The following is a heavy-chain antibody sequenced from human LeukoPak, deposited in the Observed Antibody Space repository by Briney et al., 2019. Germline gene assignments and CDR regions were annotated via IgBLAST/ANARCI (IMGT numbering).Heavy chain of an antibody. J-gene: IGHJ4*02. CDR2: ITPFNGNT. V-gene: IGHV1-45*02. Sequence: RASVKVSCKASGYTFTYRYLHWVRQAPGQALEWMGWITPFNGNTNYAQKFQDRVTITRDRSMSTAYMELSSLRSEDTAVYYCARGPIPDYYDSSGYDYFDYWGQGTLVTVSS. D-gene: IGHD3-22*01. CDR1: GYTFTYRY. CDR3: ARGPIPDYYDSSGYDYFDY.